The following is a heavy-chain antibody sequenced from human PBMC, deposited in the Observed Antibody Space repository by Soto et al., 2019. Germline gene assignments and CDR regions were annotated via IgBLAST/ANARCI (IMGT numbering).Heavy chain of an antibody. D-gene: IGHD6-19*01. CDR1: GFTFSSYG. CDR3: AKERYSSGWYYACDI. V-gene: IGHV3-30*18. CDR2: ISYDGSNK. Sequence: QVQLVESGGGVVQPGRSLRLSCAASGFTFSSYGMHWVRQAPGKGLEWVAVISYDGSNKYYADSVKGRYTISRDNSKNTLDLQMNSLRAEDTAVYYCAKERYSSGWYYACDIWGQGTMVAVSS. J-gene: IGHJ3*02.